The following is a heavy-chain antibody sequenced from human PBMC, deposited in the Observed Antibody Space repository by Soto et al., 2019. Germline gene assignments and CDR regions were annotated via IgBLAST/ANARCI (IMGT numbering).Heavy chain of an antibody. V-gene: IGHV4-30-4*01. J-gene: IGHJ4*02. CDR1: GGSISSGDYY. CDR3: ARAVEWLHVSIDY. D-gene: IGHD3-3*01. CDR2: IYYSGST. Sequence: TLSLTCTVSGGSISSGDYYWSWIRQPPGKGLEWIGYIYYSGSTYYNPSLKSRVTISVDTSKNQFSLKLSSVTAADTAVYYCARAVEWLHVSIDYWGQGTLVTVSS.